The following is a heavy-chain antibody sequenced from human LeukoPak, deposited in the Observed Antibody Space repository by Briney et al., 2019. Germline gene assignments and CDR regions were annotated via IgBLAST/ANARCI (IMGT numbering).Heavy chain of an antibody. Sequence: KPSETLSLTCTVSGGSISSYYWSWIRQPAGKGLEWIGRIYTSGSTNYNPSLKSRVTMSVDTSKNQFSLKLSSVTAADTAVYYCARDHGWYSSSWYGQRNAFDIWGQGTMVTVSS. D-gene: IGHD6-13*01. V-gene: IGHV4-4*07. CDR3: ARDHGWYSSSWYGQRNAFDI. J-gene: IGHJ3*02. CDR1: GGSISSYY. CDR2: IYTSGST.